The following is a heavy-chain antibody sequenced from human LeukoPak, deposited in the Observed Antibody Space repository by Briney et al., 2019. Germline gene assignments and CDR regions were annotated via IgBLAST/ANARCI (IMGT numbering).Heavy chain of an antibody. Sequence: SETLSLTCAVYGGSFRGYYWSWIRQPPGKWLEWIGEISHSGSTNYNPSLKSRVTISLDTSMKKFSLKLNSVTAADTAVYYCASTERCSTTCPLDYWGQGTLVTVSS. CDR1: GGSFRGYY. V-gene: IGHV4-34*01. CDR2: ISHSGST. CDR3: ASTERCSTTCPLDY. D-gene: IGHD2-2*01. J-gene: IGHJ4*02.